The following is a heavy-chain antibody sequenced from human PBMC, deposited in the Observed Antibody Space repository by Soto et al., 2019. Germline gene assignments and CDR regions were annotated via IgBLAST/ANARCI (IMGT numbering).Heavy chain of an antibody. CDR3: VRELGLAY. Sequence: GGSLRLSCAASGFTLSNYWMTWVRQAPGKGLEWVANINKDGSQKNYVDSVKGRFTNARDNGQNSLSLQINSLRVEDTAVYYCVRELGLAYWGQGALVTVSS. V-gene: IGHV3-7*03. CDR2: INKDGSQK. J-gene: IGHJ4*02. D-gene: IGHD7-27*01. CDR1: GFTLSNYW.